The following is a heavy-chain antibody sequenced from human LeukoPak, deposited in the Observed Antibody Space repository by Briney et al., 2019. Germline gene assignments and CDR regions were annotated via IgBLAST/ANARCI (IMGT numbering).Heavy chain of an antibody. D-gene: IGHD5-18*01. V-gene: IGHV3-23*01. J-gene: IGHJ4*02. Sequence: GGSLRLSCAASGFTFNNYGMSWVRQAPGKGLEWVSAISGSGGSTFYADSVKGRFTISRDSSKNTLYLQMNSLRAEDTAVYYCTKGTIWLPFDYWGQGTLVTVSS. CDR3: TKGTIWLPFDY. CDR1: GFTFNNYG. CDR2: ISGSGGST.